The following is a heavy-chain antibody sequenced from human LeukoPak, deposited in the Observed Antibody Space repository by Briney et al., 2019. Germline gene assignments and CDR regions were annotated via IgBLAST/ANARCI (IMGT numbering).Heavy chain of an antibody. D-gene: IGHD5-18*01. CDR1: GFTFSSYS. Sequence: GGSLRLSCAASGFTFSSYSMNWVRQAPGKGLEWVSSISSSSSYIYYADSVKGRFTISRDNAKNSLYLQMNSLRAEDTAVYYCARDGSARTAPFDYWGQGTLVTVSS. J-gene: IGHJ4*02. CDR2: ISSSSSYI. CDR3: ARDGSARTAPFDY. V-gene: IGHV3-21*01.